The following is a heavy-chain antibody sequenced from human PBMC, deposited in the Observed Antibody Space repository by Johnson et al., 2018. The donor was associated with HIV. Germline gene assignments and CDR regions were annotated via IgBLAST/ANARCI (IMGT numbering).Heavy chain of an antibody. V-gene: IGHV3-74*01. CDR1: GFTFSSHW. D-gene: IGHD1-26*01. Sequence: VQLVESGGALVQPGGSLRLSCAASGFTFSSHWMHWVRQVPGKGLVWVSRISWNSGYIVYADSVKGRFTISRDNAKNSLYLQMNSLRTEDTALYYCAKDISHDIVGTPDRAFDIWGQGTMVTV. CDR2: ISWNSGYI. CDR3: AKDISHDIVGTPDRAFDI. J-gene: IGHJ3*02.